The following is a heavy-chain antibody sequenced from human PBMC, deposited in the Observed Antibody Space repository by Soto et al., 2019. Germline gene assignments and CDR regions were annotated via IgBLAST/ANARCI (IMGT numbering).Heavy chain of an antibody. CDR2: INHSGST. Sequence: SETLSLTCAVYGGSFSGYYWSWIRQPPWKGLEWIGEINHSGSTNYNPSLKSRLTISVDTSKNQFSLKMRSVTAADTAVYYCARGYYYASGGSFNDFPAYWGQGTLVTVSS. CDR1: GGSFSGYY. CDR3: ARGYYYASGGSFNDFPAY. J-gene: IGHJ4*02. V-gene: IGHV4-34*01. D-gene: IGHD3-10*01.